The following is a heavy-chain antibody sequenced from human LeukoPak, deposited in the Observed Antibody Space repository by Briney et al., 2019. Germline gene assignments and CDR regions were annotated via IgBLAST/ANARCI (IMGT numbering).Heavy chain of an antibody. D-gene: IGHD3-3*01. CDR3: ARGDYYDFQNGHLDH. V-gene: IGHV1-18*01. CDR1: GYIFTRYF. CDR2: ISAYNGNT. Sequence: ASVKVSCKTSGYIFTRYFINWVRQAPGQGLEWMGWISAYNGNTNYAQKFQGRVTMTTDTSTTAYMELRSLRTDDTAVYYCARGDYYDFQNGHLDHWGQGTLLTVSS. J-gene: IGHJ4*02.